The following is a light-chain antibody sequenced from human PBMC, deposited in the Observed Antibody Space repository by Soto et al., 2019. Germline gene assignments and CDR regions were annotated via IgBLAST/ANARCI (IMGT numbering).Light chain of an antibody. J-gene: IGKJ1*01. V-gene: IGKV3-11*01. CDR2: DAS. CDR1: QSVSSY. Sequence: EILLTQSPATLSLSPRERATLSCRASQSVSSYLAWYQQKPGQAPRLLIYDASNRATGIPARFSGSGSGTDFTLTISSLEPEDFAVYYCQQRSNWPPTFGQGTKVDIK. CDR3: QQRSNWPPT.